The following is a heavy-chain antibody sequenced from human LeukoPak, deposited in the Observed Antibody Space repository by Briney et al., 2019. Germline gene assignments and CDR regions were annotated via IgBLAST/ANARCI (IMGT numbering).Heavy chain of an antibody. CDR1: GYTFTGYY. CDR2: INPKSGDR. CDR3: ARGVVACPN. V-gene: IGHV1-2*02. J-gene: IGHJ4*02. Sequence: GASVKVSCKASGYTFTGYYIHWVRQAPGQGLEWMGWINPKSGDRKYGQKFQGRVTMTRDTSVNTAYIEVSRLTSDDTAVYFCARGVVACPNWGQGTLVTVSS. D-gene: IGHD2-15*01.